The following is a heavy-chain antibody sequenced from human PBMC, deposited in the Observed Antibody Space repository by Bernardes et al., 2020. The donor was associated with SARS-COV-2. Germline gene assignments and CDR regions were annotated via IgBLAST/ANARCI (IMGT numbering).Heavy chain of an antibody. CDR2: IWYDGRNK. V-gene: IGHV3-33*08. J-gene: IGHJ4*02. CDR3: AREPLGCSGGSCYSLKVDEPYFDY. D-gene: IGHD2-15*01. Sequence: GGSLRLSCAASGFTFSSYGMHWVRQAPGKGLEWVAVIWYDGRNKYYADSVKGRFTISRDNSKNTLYLQMNSLRAEDTAVYYCAREPLGCSGGSCYSLKVDEPYFDYWGQGTLVTVSS. CDR1: GFTFSSYG.